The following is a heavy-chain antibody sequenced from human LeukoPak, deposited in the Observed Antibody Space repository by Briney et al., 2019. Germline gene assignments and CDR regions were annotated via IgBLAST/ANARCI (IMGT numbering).Heavy chain of an antibody. CDR1: GLTFSNAW. J-gene: IGHJ4*02. CDR2: IKGKTDGGTT. CDR3: TTSFAVYCSGGSCYDY. Sequence: GGSLRLSCAASGLTFSNAWMSWVRQAPGKGLEWVGRIKGKTDGGTTDYAAPVKGRFTISRDDSKNTLYLQMNSLKTEDTAVYYCTTSFAVYCSGGSCYDYWGQGTLVTVSS. V-gene: IGHV3-15*01. D-gene: IGHD2-15*01.